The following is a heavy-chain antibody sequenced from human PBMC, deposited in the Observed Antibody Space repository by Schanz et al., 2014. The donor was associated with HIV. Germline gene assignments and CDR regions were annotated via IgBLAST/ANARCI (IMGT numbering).Heavy chain of an antibody. CDR1: GFTFSNFA. Sequence: EALLLESGGGSVQPGGSLRLSCAASGFTFSNFAMSWVRQAPGKGLEWVSSISGSGVSTFYAGSVKGRFAISRDKSKNTLYLQMTTLRIDDTAVYYCAKPEYDSRGNSQSHFDYWGQGTLVTVSS. CDR3: AKPEYDSRGNSQSHFDY. D-gene: IGHD3-22*01. CDR2: ISGSGVST. V-gene: IGHV3-23*01. J-gene: IGHJ4*02.